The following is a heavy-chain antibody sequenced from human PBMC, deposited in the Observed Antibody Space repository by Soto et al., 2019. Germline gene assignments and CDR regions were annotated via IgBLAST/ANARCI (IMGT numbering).Heavy chain of an antibody. J-gene: IGHJ4*02. D-gene: IGHD2-2*03. Sequence: QVQLVQSGAEVKKPGSSVKVSCKASGGTFSSYAISWVRQAPGQGLEWMGGIIPIFGTANYAQKFQGRVTVTAARSTSIASRVRGSGCSEDTALYYCAMGPQHGYCISTRCYNHFAYSVQGALDADSS. CDR1: GGTFSSYA. CDR2: IIPIFGTA. CDR3: AMGPQHGYCISTRCYNHFAY. V-gene: IGHV1-69*14.